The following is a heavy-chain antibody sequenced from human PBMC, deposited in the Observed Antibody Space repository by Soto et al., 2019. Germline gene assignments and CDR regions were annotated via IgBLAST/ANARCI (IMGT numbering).Heavy chain of an antibody. Sequence: SETLSLTCSVSGGSINYNSYYWGWIRQPPVKVLEWVGGIFYTGTTYYSPSLKDRVTISVDTSKNFFSLNLTSVTAADTAVYCCARLVVVAPVANAWGQGTLVTVSS. V-gene: IGHV4-39*02. J-gene: IGHJ5*02. D-gene: IGHD2-15*01. CDR2: IFYTGTT. CDR3: ARLVVVAPVANA. CDR1: GGSINYNSYY.